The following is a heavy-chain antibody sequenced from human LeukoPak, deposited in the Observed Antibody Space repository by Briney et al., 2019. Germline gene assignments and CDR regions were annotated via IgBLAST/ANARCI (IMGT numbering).Heavy chain of an antibody. CDR3: ARERVVVPAAFFDY. V-gene: IGHV3-23*01. Sequence: AGGSLRLSCAASGFTFSSYAMSWVRQAPGKGLEWVSAISGSGGSTYYADSVKGRFTISRDNSKNTLYLQMNSLRAEDTAVYYCARERVVVPAAFFDYWGQGTLVTVSS. J-gene: IGHJ4*02. D-gene: IGHD2-2*01. CDR1: GFTFSSYA. CDR2: ISGSGGST.